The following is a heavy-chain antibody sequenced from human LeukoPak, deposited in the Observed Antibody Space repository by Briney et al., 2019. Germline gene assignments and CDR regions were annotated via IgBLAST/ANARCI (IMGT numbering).Heavy chain of an antibody. CDR1: GFTFSSYA. CDR2: ISGSGGST. D-gene: IGHD3-22*01. J-gene: IGHJ4*02. CDR3: AKCYDSSALMGDFDY. Sequence: GGSLRLSCAASGFTFSSYAMSWVRQAPGKGPEWVSAISGSGGSTYYADSVKGRFTISRDNSKNTLYLQMNSLRAEDTAVYYCAKCYDSSALMGDFDYWSQGTLVTVSS. V-gene: IGHV3-23*01.